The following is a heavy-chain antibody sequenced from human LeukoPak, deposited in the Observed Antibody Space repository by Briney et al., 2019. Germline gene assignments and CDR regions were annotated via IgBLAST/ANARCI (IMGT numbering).Heavy chain of an antibody. CDR1: GGSISSSRYY. CDR2: IYYSGNT. D-gene: IGHD4-17*01. Sequence: SETLSLTCTVSGGSISSSRYYWGWIRQPPGKGLEWIGSIYYSGNTYYNPSLKSRVTISVDTSKNQFSLKLNSVTAADTAEYYCARGPVTTSGNCFDPWGQGTLVTVSS. J-gene: IGHJ5*02. CDR3: ARGPVTTSGNCFDP. V-gene: IGHV4-39*01.